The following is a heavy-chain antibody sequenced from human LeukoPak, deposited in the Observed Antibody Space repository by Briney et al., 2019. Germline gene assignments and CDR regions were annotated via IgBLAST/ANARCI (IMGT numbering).Heavy chain of an antibody. CDR1: GGTFSARA. CDR3: ARNLRRGSYLGSLGY. V-gene: IGHV1-69*13. Sequence: GASVKLSCKASGGTFSARAVSWVRQAPGQGLEWVGGIIPIFGTANYARNFQGRVTSTADESTSTTYMELGSLRSEDTALYYCARNLRRGSYLGSLGYWGQGTLVTVSS. J-gene: IGHJ4*02. CDR2: IIPIFGTA. D-gene: IGHD1-26*01.